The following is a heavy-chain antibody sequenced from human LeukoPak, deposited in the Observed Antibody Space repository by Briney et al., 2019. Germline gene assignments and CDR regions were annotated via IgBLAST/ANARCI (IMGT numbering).Heavy chain of an antibody. CDR1: GYTFTGYY. Sequence: ASVKVSCKASGYTFTGYYMHWVRQAPGQGLEWMGWINPNSGGTNYAQKFQGRVTMTRDTSISTAYMELSRLRSDNTAVYYCARDRYNWNAADYWGQGTLVTVSS. CDR2: INPNSGGT. J-gene: IGHJ4*02. D-gene: IGHD1-1*01. CDR3: ARDRYNWNAADY. V-gene: IGHV1-2*02.